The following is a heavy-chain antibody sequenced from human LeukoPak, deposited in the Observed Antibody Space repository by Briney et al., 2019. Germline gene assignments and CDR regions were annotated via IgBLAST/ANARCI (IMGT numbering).Heavy chain of an antibody. J-gene: IGHJ4*02. CDR2: IIPIFGTA. CDR1: GGTFSSYA. CDR3: AREKSPDYGGNPGGYDY. D-gene: IGHD4-23*01. V-gene: IGHV1-69*05. Sequence: GASVKVSCKASGGTFSSYAISWVRQAPGQGLEWMGGIIPIFGTANYAQKFQGRVTITTDESTSTAYMELSSLRSEDTAVYYCAREKSPDYGGNPGGYDYWGQGTLVIVSS.